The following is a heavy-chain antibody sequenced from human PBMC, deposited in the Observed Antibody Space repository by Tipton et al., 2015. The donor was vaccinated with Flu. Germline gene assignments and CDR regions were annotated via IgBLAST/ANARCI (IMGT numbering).Heavy chain of an antibody. V-gene: IGHV4-34*01. Sequence: TLSLTCAVYGGSFSGYYWSWIRQPPGKGLEWIGEINHSGSTNYNPSLKSRVTISVDTSKNQFSLKLSSVTAADTAVYYCARGLCSGGRCSYWSFDLWGRGTLVTVSS. J-gene: IGHJ2*01. CDR2: INHSGST. D-gene: IGHD2-15*01. CDR3: ARGLCSGGRCSYWSFDL. CDR1: GGSFSGYY.